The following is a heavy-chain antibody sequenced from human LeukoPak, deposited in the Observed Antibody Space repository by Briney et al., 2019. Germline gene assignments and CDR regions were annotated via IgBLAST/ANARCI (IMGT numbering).Heavy chain of an antibody. V-gene: IGHV3-7*01. Sequence: GGSLRLSCAASGFTFSDSWMSWVRQAPGKGLEWVANMSQDGSERDYVDSVKGRFTNSRDNARNSLYLQMGSLRAEDTAVYYCATYTHWVAGDVWGQGTTVTVSS. D-gene: IGHD3-16*01. J-gene: IGHJ6*02. CDR2: MSQDGSER. CDR1: GFTFSDSW. CDR3: ATYTHWVAGDV.